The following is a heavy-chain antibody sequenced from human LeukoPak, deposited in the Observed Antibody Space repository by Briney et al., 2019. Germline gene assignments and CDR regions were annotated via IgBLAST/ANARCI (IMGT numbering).Heavy chain of an antibody. Sequence: GASVKVSCKASGGTFSSYAISWVRQAPGQGLEWMGGIIPIFGTANYAQKFQGRVTITADESTSTAYMELSSLRSEDTAVYYCARDQDIVATKRAHDAFDIWGQGTMVTVSS. D-gene: IGHD5-12*01. CDR2: IIPIFGTA. CDR1: GGTFSSYA. V-gene: IGHV1-69*13. J-gene: IGHJ3*02. CDR3: ARDQDIVATKRAHDAFDI.